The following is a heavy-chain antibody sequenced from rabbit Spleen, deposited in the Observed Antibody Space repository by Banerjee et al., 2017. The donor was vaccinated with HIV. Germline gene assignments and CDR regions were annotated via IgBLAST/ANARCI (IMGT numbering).Heavy chain of an antibody. V-gene: IGHV1S45*01. D-gene: IGHD1-1*01. CDR1: GFSFSDRDV. J-gene: IGHJ4*01. Sequence: QEQLVESGGGLVQPEGFLTLTCKASGFSFSDRDVMCWVRQAPGKGLEWIACINAATAKPVYATWAKGRFTISRTSSTTVTLRMTSLTATDTATYFCARDLVGVIGWNFYLWGPGTLVTVS. CDR2: INAATAKP. CDR3: ARDLVGVIGWNFYL.